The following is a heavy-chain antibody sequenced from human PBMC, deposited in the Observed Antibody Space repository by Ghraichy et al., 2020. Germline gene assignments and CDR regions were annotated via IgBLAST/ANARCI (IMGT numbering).Heavy chain of an antibody. Sequence: LSLTCAASGFTFSNYGMMWVRQAPGKELVWVSAISKTGDDTYYTDSVKGRFTLSRDNSKNTLYLQMNNLRAEDTAVYHCAKIPVAGRWYFELWGRGTCVNVSS. CDR2: ISKTGDDT. J-gene: IGHJ2*01. CDR3: AKIPVAGRWYFEL. V-gene: IGHV3-23*01. D-gene: IGHD6-19*01. CDR1: GFTFSNYG.